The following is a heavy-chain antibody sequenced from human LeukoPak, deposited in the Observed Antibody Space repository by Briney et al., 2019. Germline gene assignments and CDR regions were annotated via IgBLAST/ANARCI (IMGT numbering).Heavy chain of an antibody. Sequence: ASVKVSCKASGYTFTGYYMHWVRQAPGQGLEWMGIINPSGGSTSYAQKFQGRVTMTRDMSTSTVYMELSSLRSEDTAVYYCARVRWGQSIAVAAPGDYWGQGTLVTVSS. D-gene: IGHD6-19*01. J-gene: IGHJ4*02. CDR3: ARVRWGQSIAVAAPGDY. CDR2: INPSGGST. CDR1: GYTFTGYY. V-gene: IGHV1-46*01.